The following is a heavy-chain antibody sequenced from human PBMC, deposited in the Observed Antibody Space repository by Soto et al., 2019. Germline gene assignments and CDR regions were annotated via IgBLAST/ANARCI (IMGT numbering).Heavy chain of an antibody. V-gene: IGHV3-64D*08. Sequence: GGSLTLSCSASGFTFSSYSMHWVRQAPGQGLEYISAISSNGGSTYYADSVKGRFTISRDNSKNTLYLQMSSLRAEDTAVYYCVKEGYYDFWSGYYFGHYGMDVWGQGTTVTVSS. D-gene: IGHD3-3*01. CDR1: GFTFSSYS. J-gene: IGHJ6*02. CDR3: VKEGYYDFWSGYYFGHYGMDV. CDR2: ISSNGGST.